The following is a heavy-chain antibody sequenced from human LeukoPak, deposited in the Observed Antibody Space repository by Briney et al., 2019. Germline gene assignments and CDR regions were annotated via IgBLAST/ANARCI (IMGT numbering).Heavy chain of an antibody. J-gene: IGHJ4*02. Sequence: PSETLSLTCAVSGGSISSGGYSWSWIRQPPGKGLEWVSAISGSGGSTYYADSVKGRFTISRDNAKNSLYLQMNSLRAEDTAVYYCARDLYYYDSSGYYPHDYWGQGTLVTVSS. CDR1: GGSISSGGYS. CDR2: ISGSGGST. V-gene: IGHV3-23*01. D-gene: IGHD3-22*01. CDR3: ARDLYYYDSSGYYPHDY.